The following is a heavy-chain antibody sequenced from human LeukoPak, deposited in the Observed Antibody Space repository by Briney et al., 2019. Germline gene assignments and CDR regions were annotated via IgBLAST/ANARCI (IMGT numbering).Heavy chain of an antibody. V-gene: IGHV5-51*01. CDR1: GYSFTSYW. Sequence: GESLKISCKGSGYSFTSYWIGWVRQMPGKGLEWMGIIYPGDSDTRYSPSFQGQVTISADKSISTAYLQWSSLKASDTAMYYCARLGLAAVGTDYFDYWGQGTLVTVSS. CDR3: ARLGLAAVGTDYFDY. CDR2: IYPGDSDT. J-gene: IGHJ4*02. D-gene: IGHD6-13*01.